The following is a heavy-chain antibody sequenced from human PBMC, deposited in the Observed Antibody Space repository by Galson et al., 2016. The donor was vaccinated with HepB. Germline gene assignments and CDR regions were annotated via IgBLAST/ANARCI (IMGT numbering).Heavy chain of an antibody. CDR1: GYSFTSHS. CDR3: GRDRDNYGSGSDY. V-gene: IGHV1-18*01. J-gene: IGHJ4*02. D-gene: IGHD3-10*01. CDR2: ITTYSGDT. Sequence: SVKVSCKASGYSFTSHSISWVRQAPGQGLEWMGYITTYSGDTSYAPNLQGRVNMNTDTSTRTAYMALRSLRSDAPAVYYCGRDRDNYGSGSDYWGQGTLVTVSS.